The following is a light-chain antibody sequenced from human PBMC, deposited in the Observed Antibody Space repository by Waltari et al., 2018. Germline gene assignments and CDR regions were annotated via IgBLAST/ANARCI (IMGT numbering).Light chain of an antibody. J-gene: IGKJ4*01. Sequence: EIVLTQSPATLSLSPGERATLSCRASQSVGNLLAWYQKKPGQAPRLLVYDASNRATGIPARFSGSGSGTDFTLTIGSLEPEEFAVYYCQQRSNWSPALTFGGGTKVDIK. CDR2: DAS. V-gene: IGKV3-11*01. CDR1: QSVGNL. CDR3: QQRSNWSPALT.